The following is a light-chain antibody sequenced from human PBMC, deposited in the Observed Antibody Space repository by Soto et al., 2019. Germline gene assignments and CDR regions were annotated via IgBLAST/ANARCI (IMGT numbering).Light chain of an antibody. J-gene: IGLJ1*01. CDR2: DVS. CDR3: CSYAGIYTWV. Sequence: QSALTQPRSVSGSPGQSVTISCTGTSSDVGGYNFVSWYLQHPGKAPKLMIYDVSKRPSGVPDRFSGSKSGNTASLTISGLQAEDDADYYCCSYAGIYTWVFGTGTKLTVL. CDR1: SSDVGGYNF. V-gene: IGLV2-11*01.